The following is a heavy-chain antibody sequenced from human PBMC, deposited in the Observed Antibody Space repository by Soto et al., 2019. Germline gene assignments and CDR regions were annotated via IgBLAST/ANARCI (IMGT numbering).Heavy chain of an antibody. CDR1: GYTFTSYY. V-gene: IGHV1-46*03. CDR2: INPSGGSA. Sequence: ASVKVSCKASGYTFTSYYMHWVRQAPGQGLEWMGIINPSGGSASYAQKFQGRVTMTRDTSTSTVYMELSSLRSEDTAVYYCAREATITPFFDYWGQGTLVTVSS. CDR3: AREATITPFFDY. D-gene: IGHD5-12*01. J-gene: IGHJ4*02.